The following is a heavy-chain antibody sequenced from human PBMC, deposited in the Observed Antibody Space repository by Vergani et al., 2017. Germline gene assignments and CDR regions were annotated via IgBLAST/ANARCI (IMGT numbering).Heavy chain of an antibody. CDR2: IWYDGSKK. J-gene: IGHJ5*02. Sequence: QVQLVESGGGVVQPGRSLRLSCAASGFTFSTYGMHWVRQAPGKGLEWVAVIWYDGSKKYYGDSVKGRFTISRDNSKNTLYLQMNSLSAEDTAVYYCARDGDFWSAYFSSTNWFDPLGQGPLVTVSS. CDR3: ARDGDFWSAYFSSTNWFDP. V-gene: IGHV3-33*01. CDR1: GFTFSTYG. D-gene: IGHD3-3*01.